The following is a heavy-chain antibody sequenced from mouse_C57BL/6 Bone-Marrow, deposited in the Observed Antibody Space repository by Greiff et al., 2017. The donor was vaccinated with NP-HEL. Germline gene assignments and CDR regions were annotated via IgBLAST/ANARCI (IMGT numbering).Heavy chain of an antibody. J-gene: IGHJ4*01. CDR2: ISSGGSYT. CDR1: GFTFSSYG. CDR3: ARPYITTVVAYYAMDY. Sequence: EVHLVESGGDLVKPGGSLKLSCAASGFTFSSYGMSWVRQTPDKRLEWVATISSGGSYTYYPDSVKGRFTISRDNAKNTLYLQMSSLKSEDTAMYYCARPYITTVVAYYAMDYWGQGTSVTVSS. D-gene: IGHD1-1*01. V-gene: IGHV5-6*01.